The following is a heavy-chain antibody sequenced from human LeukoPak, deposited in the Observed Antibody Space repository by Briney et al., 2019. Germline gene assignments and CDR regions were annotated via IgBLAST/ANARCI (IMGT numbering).Heavy chain of an antibody. CDR2: ISSDGGNT. Sequence: GGSLRLSCVASGFTFSSYAMHWVRQAPGKGLEYVSSISSDGGNTYYANSVRGRFTISRDNSKNTLYLQMGSLRTEDMAVFYCARGSHRRYSSSRYSLWGQGTLVTVSS. CDR3: ARGSHRRYSSSRYSL. CDR1: GFTFSSYA. D-gene: IGHD6-13*01. J-gene: IGHJ4*02. V-gene: IGHV3-64*01.